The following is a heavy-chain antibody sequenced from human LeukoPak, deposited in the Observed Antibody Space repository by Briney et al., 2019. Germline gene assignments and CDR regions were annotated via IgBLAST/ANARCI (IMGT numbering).Heavy chain of an antibody. CDR2: IIPIFGTA. Sequence: SVKVSCKASGGTFSSYAISWVRQAPGQGLELMGGIIPIFGTAKYAQKFQGRVTITADESTSTAYMELSSLRSEDTAVYYCASSVSEGELHHWGQGTLVTVSS. CDR3: ASSVSEGELHH. D-gene: IGHD1-26*01. CDR1: GGTFSSYA. J-gene: IGHJ5*02. V-gene: IGHV1-69*13.